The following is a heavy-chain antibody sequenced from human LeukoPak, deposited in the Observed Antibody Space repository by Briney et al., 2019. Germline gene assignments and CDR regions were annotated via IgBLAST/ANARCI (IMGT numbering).Heavy chain of an antibody. J-gene: IGHJ4*02. CDR3: AKKGWLQFRFDY. CDR1: GYTFTGDY. CDR2: INPNSGGT. V-gene: IGHV1-2*02. D-gene: IGHD5-24*01. Sequence: ASVKVSCKASGYTFTGDYMHWLRQAPGQGLEWMGWINPNSGGTNYAQKFQGRVTMTRDTSISTAYMELSRLRSDDTAVYYCAKKGWLQFRFDYWGQGTLVTVSS.